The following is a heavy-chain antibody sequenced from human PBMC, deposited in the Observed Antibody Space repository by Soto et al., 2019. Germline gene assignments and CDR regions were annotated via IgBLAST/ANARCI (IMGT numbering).Heavy chain of an antibody. CDR3: VRVGRLGGY. V-gene: IGHV3-7*03. CDR2: IKEDGSGK. Sequence: SLRLSCTASGFTFSSYWMSWVRQAPGKGLGWVANIKEDGSGKYYVDSVKGRFSISRGNARNSLYLQMNSLRVEDTAVYYCVRVGRLGGYWGQGALVTVSS. D-gene: IGHD3-16*01. J-gene: IGHJ4*02. CDR1: GFTFSSYW.